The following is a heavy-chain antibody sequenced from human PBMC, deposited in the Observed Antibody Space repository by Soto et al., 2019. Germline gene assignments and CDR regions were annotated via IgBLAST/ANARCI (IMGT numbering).Heavy chain of an antibody. D-gene: IGHD1-26*01. Sequence: PGGSLRLSCAASGFTFSSYEMNWVRQAPGKGLEWFSYISGSGSAIYYADSVKGRFTISRDNAKNSLYLQMNSLRAEDTAVYYCAKLPWEVAPSWGQGTLVTVSS. CDR2: ISGSGSAI. J-gene: IGHJ5*02. CDR1: GFTFSSYE. CDR3: AKLPWEVAPS. V-gene: IGHV3-48*03.